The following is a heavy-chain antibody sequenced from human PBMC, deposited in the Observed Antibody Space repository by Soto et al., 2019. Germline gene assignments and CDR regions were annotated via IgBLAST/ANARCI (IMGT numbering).Heavy chain of an antibody. D-gene: IGHD3-9*01. J-gene: IGHJ4*02. CDR3: ARTPLSYFGLGTHLDYVDF. Sequence: QVQLQESGPRLMKPSATLSLTCTVASGSISSYYWSWLRQPPGKGLEWIGYVYYSGTTNYNSSLKGRVSISIDPSKNQFSLTLNSVTAADTAVYYCARTPLSYFGLGTHLDYVDFWDQGALVTVSS. CDR2: VYYSGTT. V-gene: IGHV4-59*01. CDR1: SGSISSYY.